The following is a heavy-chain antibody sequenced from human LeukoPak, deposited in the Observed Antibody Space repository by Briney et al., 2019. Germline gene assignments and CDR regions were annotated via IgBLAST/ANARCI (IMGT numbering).Heavy chain of an antibody. V-gene: IGHV4-34*01. CDR3: ASSKYGFDY. CDR2: INHSGST. CDR1: GGSFSGYY. D-gene: IGHD2/OR15-2a*01. Sequence: SETLSLTCAVYGGSFSGYYWSWIRQPPGKGLEWIGEINHSGSTNYNPSLKSRVTISVDTSKNQFSLKLSSVTAADTAVYYCASSKYGFDYWGQGTLVTVSS. J-gene: IGHJ4*02.